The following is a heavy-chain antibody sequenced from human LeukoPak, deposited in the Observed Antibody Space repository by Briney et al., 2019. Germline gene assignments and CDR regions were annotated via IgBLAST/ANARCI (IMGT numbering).Heavy chain of an antibody. Sequence: SESLSLTCAVYGGSFSGYYWSWIRQPPGKGLEWIGEINHSGSTTYNPSLKSRVTISVDTSKKQLSLKLSSVTAADTAVYYCARGPRFFTGGGVSYYYYYYLDVWGKGTTVTVSS. CDR3: ARGPRFFTGGGVSYYYYYYLDV. V-gene: IGHV4-34*01. D-gene: IGHD3-16*01. CDR1: GGSFSGYY. J-gene: IGHJ6*03. CDR2: INHSGST.